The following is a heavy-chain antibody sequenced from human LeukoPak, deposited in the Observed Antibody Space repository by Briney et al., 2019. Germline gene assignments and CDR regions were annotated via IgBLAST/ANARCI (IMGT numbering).Heavy chain of an antibody. CDR1: GGSISGSF. V-gene: IGHV4-4*09. J-gene: IGHJ4*02. Sequence: PSETLSLTCTVSGGSISGSFWRWIRQPAGKGLEWIGHIYTSGSTNYNPSLKSRVTISVDTSKNQFSLKVSSVTAADTAVYYCARTYSSSSHFDYWGQGTLVTVSS. D-gene: IGHD6-6*01. CDR3: ARTYSSSSHFDY. CDR2: IYTSGST.